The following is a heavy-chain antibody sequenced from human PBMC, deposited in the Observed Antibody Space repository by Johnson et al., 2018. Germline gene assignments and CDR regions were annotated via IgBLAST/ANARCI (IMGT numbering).Heavy chain of an antibody. J-gene: IGHJ3*02. Sequence: QVQLVESGAEVKKPGSSVKVSCKASGGTFSSYTISWVRQAPGQGLEWMGGIIPIFGTANYAQKFQGRVTITADESTSTAYRGLSSLRSEDTAVYYCARVAGTTEAFDIWGQGTMVTVSS. V-gene: IGHV1-69*01. CDR1: GGTFSSYT. CDR2: IIPIFGTA. CDR3: ARVAGTTEAFDI. D-gene: IGHD4-11*01.